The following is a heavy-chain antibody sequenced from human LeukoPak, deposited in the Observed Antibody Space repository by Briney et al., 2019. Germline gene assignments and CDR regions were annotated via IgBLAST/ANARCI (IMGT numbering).Heavy chain of an antibody. CDR3: ARSVKGGSWIPLYYFDY. D-gene: IGHD2-15*01. CDR1: GFTFSDYY. V-gene: IGHV3-11*01. CDR2: ISSSGSTI. Sequence: GGSLRLSCAASGFTFSDYYMSWIRQAPEKGLEWVSYISSSGSTIYYADSVKGRFTISRDNAKNSLYLQMNSLRAEDTAVYYCARSVKGGSWIPLYYFDYWGQGTLVTVSS. J-gene: IGHJ4*02.